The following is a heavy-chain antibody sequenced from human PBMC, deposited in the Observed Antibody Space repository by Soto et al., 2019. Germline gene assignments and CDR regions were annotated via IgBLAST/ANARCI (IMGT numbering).Heavy chain of an antibody. CDR1: GYTFTSYG. CDR2: ISAYNGNT. CDR3: ARDQGYCTNGVCYTGYYYYGMDV. V-gene: IGHV1-18*04. J-gene: IGHJ6*02. Sequence: ASVKVSCKASGYTFTSYGISWVRQAPGQGLEWMGWISAYNGNTNYAQKLQGRVTMTTDTPTSTAYMELRSLRSDDTAVYYCARDQGYCTNGVCYTGYYYYGMDVWGQGTTVTVS. D-gene: IGHD2-8*01.